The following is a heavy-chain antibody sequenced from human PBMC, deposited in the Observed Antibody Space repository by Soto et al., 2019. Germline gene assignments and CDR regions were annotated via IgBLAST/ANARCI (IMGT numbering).Heavy chain of an antibody. CDR3: ARGDGHSSSWPPVTFDY. V-gene: IGHV1-69*02. Sequence: QVQLVQSGAEVKKPGSSVKVSCNASGGTFSSYTISWVRQAPGQGLEWMGRIIPILGIANYAQKFQGRVTITAHKSTSTAHMELSSLRSEDTAVYYCARGDGHSSSWPPVTFDYWGQGTLVTVSS. CDR1: GGTFSSYT. J-gene: IGHJ4*02. D-gene: IGHD6-13*01. CDR2: IIPILGIA.